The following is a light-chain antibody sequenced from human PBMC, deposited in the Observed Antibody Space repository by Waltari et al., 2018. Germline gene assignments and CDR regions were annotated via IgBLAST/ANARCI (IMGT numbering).Light chain of an antibody. Sequence: HSALTQPASVSGSPGQSITISCTGTSSDVGGYNYVSWYQQHPGKAPKLMIFDVSYRPSAISNRFSGSKSGNTASLTISGLQAEDEADYYCSSYISSDTLELFGGGTSLTVL. CDR1: SSDVGGYNY. CDR3: SSYISSDTLEL. J-gene: IGLJ2*01. CDR2: DVS. V-gene: IGLV2-14*03.